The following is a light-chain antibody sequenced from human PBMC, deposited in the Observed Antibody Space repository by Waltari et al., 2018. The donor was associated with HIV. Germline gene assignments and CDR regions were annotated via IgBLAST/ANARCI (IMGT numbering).Light chain of an antibody. Sequence: GQRVTISCSGSGSNIGGSTVNWYQQLPGTAPKLLIYSNNQRPSRVPDRFSGSKSGTSASLAISGLQSDDETTYYCATWDGSLNGPVFGGGTKLTVL. CDR2: SNN. V-gene: IGLV1-44*01. CDR3: ATWDGSLNGPV. J-gene: IGLJ3*02. CDR1: GSNIGGST.